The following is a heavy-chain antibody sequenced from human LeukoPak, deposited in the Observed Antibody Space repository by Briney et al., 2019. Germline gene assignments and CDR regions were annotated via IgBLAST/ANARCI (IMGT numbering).Heavy chain of an antibody. CDR1: GDSISTSKSY. Sequence: SDTLSLTCTVSGDSISTSKSYWGWIRQPPLKGLEWIGSIYYTGNTYYNASLKSRVTISVDTSKNQFSLKLSSVTAADTAVYYCARDPLETPAAMVSWFDPWGQGTLVTVSS. V-gene: IGHV4-39*02. J-gene: IGHJ5*02. D-gene: IGHD2-2*01. CDR3: ARDPLETPAAMVSWFDP. CDR2: IYYTGNT.